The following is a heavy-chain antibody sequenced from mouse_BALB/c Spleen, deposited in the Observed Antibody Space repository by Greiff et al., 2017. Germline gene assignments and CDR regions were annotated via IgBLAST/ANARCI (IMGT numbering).Heavy chain of an antibody. D-gene: IGHD2-4*01. CDR3: ATMITTRGFYAMDY. J-gene: IGHJ4*01. Sequence: QVQLQQPGAELVKPGASVKLSCKASGYTFTSYYMYWVKQRPGQGLEWIGGINPSNGGTNFNEKFKSKATLTVDKSSSTAYMQLSSLTSEDSAVYYCATMITTRGFYAMDYWGQGTSVTVSS. CDR1: GYTFTSYY. V-gene: IGHV1S81*02. CDR2: INPSNGGT.